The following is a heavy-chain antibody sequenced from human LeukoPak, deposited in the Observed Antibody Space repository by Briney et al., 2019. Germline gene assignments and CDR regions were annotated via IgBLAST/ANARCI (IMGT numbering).Heavy chain of an antibody. J-gene: IGHJ6*03. CDR1: GGSISSYY. CDR2: ISYSGTT. Sequence: SETLSLTCTVSGGSISSYYWSWIRQPAGKGLEWIGTISYSGTTYYSPSLKSRVTISLDTSKNQFSLKLSSVTAADTAIYYCARDFSSSSTVYYYYYMDVWGKGTTVTVSS. V-gene: IGHV4-4*07. D-gene: IGHD6-6*01. CDR3: ARDFSSSSTVYYYYYMDV.